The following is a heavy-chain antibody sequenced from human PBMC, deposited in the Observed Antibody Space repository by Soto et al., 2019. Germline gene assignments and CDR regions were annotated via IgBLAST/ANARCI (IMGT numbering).Heavy chain of an antibody. CDR2: LYTEGTT. CDR3: VRPRPSGENYGMDV. J-gene: IGHJ6*02. D-gene: IGHD3-16*01. CDR1: GLTVSHHY. V-gene: IGHV3-53*01. Sequence: GGSLRLSCVASGLTVSHHYMAWVRQAPEMGLEWVSILYTEGTTYYADSVKGRFTSSRDSSKNTLFLQMDSLRAEDTAVYYCVRPRPSGENYGMDVWGQGTTVT.